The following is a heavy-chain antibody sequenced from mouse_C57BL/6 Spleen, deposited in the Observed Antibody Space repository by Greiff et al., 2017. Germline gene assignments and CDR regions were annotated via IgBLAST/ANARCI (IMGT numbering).Heavy chain of an antibody. J-gene: IGHJ2*01. CDR2: IYPSDSET. CDR3: ARSKEYDGYYEDYFDY. D-gene: IGHD2-3*01. CDR1: GYTFTSYW. Sequence: QVQLQQPGAELVRPGSSVKLSCKASGYTFTSYWMDWVKQRPGQGLEWIGNIYPSDSETHYNQKFKDKATLTVDKSSSTAYMQLSSLTSEDSAVYYCARSKEYDGYYEDYFDYWGQGTTLTVSS. V-gene: IGHV1-61*01.